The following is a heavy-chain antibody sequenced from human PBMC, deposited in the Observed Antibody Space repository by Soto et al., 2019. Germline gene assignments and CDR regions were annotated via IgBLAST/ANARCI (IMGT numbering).Heavy chain of an antibody. J-gene: IGHJ4*02. V-gene: IGHV3-7*01. CDR1: GFTFSSYW. CDR3: ARVYSSSSGRAIDS. CDR2: IKQDGSEK. D-gene: IGHD6-6*01. Sequence: GGSLRLSCAASGFTFSSYWMSWVRQAPGKGLEWVANIKQDGSEKYYVDSVKGRFTISRDNAKNSLYLQVNSLRGEDTAVYYCARVYSSSSGRAIDSWGQGTLVTVS.